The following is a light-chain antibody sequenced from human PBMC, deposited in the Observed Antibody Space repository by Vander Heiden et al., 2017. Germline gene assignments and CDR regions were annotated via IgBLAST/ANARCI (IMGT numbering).Light chain of an antibody. J-gene: IGLJ2*01. CDR2: DAS. CDR3: SSYTTSSTVV. V-gene: IGLV2-14*03. Sequence: QSALTQPTSVSGSPVRSLTISCPGTSSDVGGYHYVSWDQQHPGKAPKLMIDDASKRTSGVSNRFSGSKSGNTASLTISGLQAEDEADYYCSSYTTSSTVVFGGGTKLTVL. CDR1: SSDVGGYHY.